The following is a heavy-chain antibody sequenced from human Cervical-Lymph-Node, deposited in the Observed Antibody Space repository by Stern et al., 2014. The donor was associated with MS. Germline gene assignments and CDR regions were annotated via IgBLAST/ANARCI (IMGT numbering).Heavy chain of an antibody. Sequence: EVQLVESGGGLVKPGGSLRLSCAASGFTFSSYSMNWVRQAPGKGLEWVSSISRSSSYIYYAASVKGRFTISRDNAKNSLYLQMNSLRAEDTAVYYCARDLCGGDCSIFDYWGQGTLVTVSS. D-gene: IGHD2-21*02. CDR3: ARDLCGGDCSIFDY. CDR2: ISRSSSYI. J-gene: IGHJ4*02. V-gene: IGHV3-21*01. CDR1: GFTFSSYS.